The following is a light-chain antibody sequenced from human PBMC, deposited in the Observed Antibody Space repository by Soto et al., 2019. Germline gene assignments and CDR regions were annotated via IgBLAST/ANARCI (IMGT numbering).Light chain of an antibody. V-gene: IGLV2-8*01. CDR1: SSDVGGYNY. J-gene: IGLJ3*02. CDR2: EVS. Sequence: QSALTQPPSASGSPGQSVTISCTGTSSDVGGYNYVSWYQQHPGKAPKLMIDEVSERPSGVPDRFSGSKSGNTASLTVSRLQGEDEADYYCSSYAGSNNLVFGGGTKLTVL. CDR3: SSYAGSNNLV.